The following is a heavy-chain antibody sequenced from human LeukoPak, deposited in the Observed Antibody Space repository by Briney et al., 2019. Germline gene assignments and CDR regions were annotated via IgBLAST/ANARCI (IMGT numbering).Heavy chain of an antibody. D-gene: IGHD6-19*01. Sequence: GGSLRLSCAASGFTFSSYWMSWVRQAPGKGLEWVANIKQDGSEKYYVDSVKGRFTISRDNAKNSLYLQVNSLRAEDTAVYYCASGYSSGWYVVDYWGQGTLVTVSS. V-gene: IGHV3-7*01. CDR3: ASGYSSGWYVVDY. CDR1: GFTFSSYW. CDR2: IKQDGSEK. J-gene: IGHJ4*02.